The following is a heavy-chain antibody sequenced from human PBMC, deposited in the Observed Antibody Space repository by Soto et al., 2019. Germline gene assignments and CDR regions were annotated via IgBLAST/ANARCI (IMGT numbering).Heavy chain of an antibody. CDR2: IWYDGSNK. J-gene: IGHJ6*02. D-gene: IGHD2-2*01. Sequence: GGSLRLSCAASGFTFSSYGMHWVRQAPGKGLEWVAVIWYDGSNKYYADSVKGRFTISRDNSKNTLYLQMNSLRAEDTAVYYCARDNIVVVAEYYYYYGMDVWGQGTTVTVSS. CDR1: GFTFSSYG. CDR3: ARDNIVVVAEYYYYYGMDV. V-gene: IGHV3-33*01.